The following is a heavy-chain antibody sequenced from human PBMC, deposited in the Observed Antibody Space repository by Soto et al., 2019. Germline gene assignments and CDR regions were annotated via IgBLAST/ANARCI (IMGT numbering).Heavy chain of an antibody. CDR1: GFPFSGSA. J-gene: IGHJ4*02. Sequence: EVQLVESGGGLVQPGGSLKLSCAASGFPFSGSALHWVRQASGKGLEWVGRIRARANSYATAYAASVQGRFTISRDDSKKEAYLQMNSLKTDDTAVYYCTTQEEVVGYWGQGTLVTVSS. CDR3: TTQEEVVGY. V-gene: IGHV3-73*02. CDR2: IRARANSYAT.